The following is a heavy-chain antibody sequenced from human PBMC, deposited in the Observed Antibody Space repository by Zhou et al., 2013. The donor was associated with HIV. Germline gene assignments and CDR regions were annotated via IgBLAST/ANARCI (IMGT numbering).Heavy chain of an antibody. J-gene: IGHJ4*02. D-gene: IGHD6-6*01. V-gene: IGHV1-69*12. CDR1: GGTFSNYA. CDR2: IVPIFNKP. CDR3: ARGSSSYDY. Sequence: QVQLVQSGAEVKKPGSSVKVSCKASGGTFSNYAFSWVRLAPGQGLEWLGDIVPIFNKPSYAQKFQGRVTITADEPTSTAYMELSSLRSEDTAVYYCARGSSSYDYWGQGTLVTVSS.